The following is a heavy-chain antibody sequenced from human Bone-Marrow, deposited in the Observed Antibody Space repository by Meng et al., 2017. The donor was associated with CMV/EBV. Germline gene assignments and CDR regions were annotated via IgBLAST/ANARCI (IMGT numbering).Heavy chain of an antibody. CDR1: GGSFSGYY. J-gene: IGHJ4*02. Sequence: CLVYGGSFSGYYWSWIRQPPGKGLEWIGEINHSGSTNYNPSLKSRVTISVNTSKDQFSLKLSSVTAADTAVYYCARVRSSGWHFDYWGQGTLVTVSS. D-gene: IGHD6-19*01. V-gene: IGHV4-34*01. CDR3: ARVRSSGWHFDY. CDR2: INHSGST.